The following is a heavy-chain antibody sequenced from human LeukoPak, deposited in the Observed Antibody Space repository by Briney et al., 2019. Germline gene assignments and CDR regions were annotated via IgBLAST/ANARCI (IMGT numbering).Heavy chain of an antibody. CDR2: ISSSGSGGNT. D-gene: IGHD3-3*01. J-gene: IGHJ4*02. Sequence: PGGSLRLSCAASGFTFSSYAMSWARQAPGKGLGWVSGISSSGSGGNTYYADFVKGRFTISRDNSKNTLYLQMNSLRAEDTAVYYCARVRDYDFWNGVFDYWGQGTLVTVSS. CDR3: ARVRDYDFWNGVFDY. V-gene: IGHV3-23*01. CDR1: GFTFSSYA.